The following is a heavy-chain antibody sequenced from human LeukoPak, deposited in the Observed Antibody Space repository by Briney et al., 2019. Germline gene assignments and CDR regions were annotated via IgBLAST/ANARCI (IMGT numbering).Heavy chain of an antibody. J-gene: IGHJ6*03. D-gene: IGHD4-17*01. Sequence: SETLSLTCAVYGGSFSGYYWSWIRQPPGKGLEWIGEINHSGSTNYNPSLKSRVTISVDTSKSQFSLKLSSVTAADTAVYYCARHDYGDLYYYYYYYMDVWGKGTTVTISS. CDR1: GGSFSGYY. CDR2: INHSGST. V-gene: IGHV4-34*01. CDR3: ARHDYGDLYYYYYYYMDV.